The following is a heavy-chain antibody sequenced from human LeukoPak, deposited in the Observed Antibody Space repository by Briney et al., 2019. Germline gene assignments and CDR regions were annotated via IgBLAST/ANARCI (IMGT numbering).Heavy chain of an antibody. CDR1: GFIFSSYA. V-gene: IGHV3-23*01. CDR3: AKVRVATIELFDY. D-gene: IGHD5-24*01. J-gene: IGHJ4*02. Sequence: GGSLRLSCAASGFIFSSYAMTGVRQAPGKGLEWVSAISGSGVTTYYADSVKGRFTISRDNSKYTLYLQVNSLRAEDTAVYYCAKVRVATIELFDYWGQGTRVTVSS. CDR2: ISGSGVTT.